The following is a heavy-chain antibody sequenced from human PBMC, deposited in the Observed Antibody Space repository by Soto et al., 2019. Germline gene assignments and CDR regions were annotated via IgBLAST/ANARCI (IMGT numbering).Heavy chain of an antibody. V-gene: IGHV3-9*01. CDR3: AKSIAARPEWYWYFDY. D-gene: IGHD6-6*01. CDR1: GFTFDDYA. CDR2: TSWNSGSI. J-gene: IGHJ4*02. Sequence: EVQLVESGGGLVQPGRSLRLSCAASGFTFDDYAMHWVRQAPGKGLEWVSGTSWNSGSIGYADSVKGRFTISRDNAKNSLYLQMNSLRAEDSALYYCAKSIAARPEWYWYFDYWGQGTLVTVSS.